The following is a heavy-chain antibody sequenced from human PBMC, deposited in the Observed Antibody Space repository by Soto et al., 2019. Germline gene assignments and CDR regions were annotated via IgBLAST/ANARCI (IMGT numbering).Heavy chain of an antibody. V-gene: IGHV4-59*01. Sequence: SETLSLTCTVSGGSISSYYWSWIRQPPGKGLEWIGYIYYSGSTNYNPSLKSRVTISVDTSKNQFSLKLSSVTAADTAVYYCARARAYCGGDCLPAGAFDIWGQGTMVTVSS. J-gene: IGHJ3*02. CDR3: ARARAYCGGDCLPAGAFDI. CDR2: IYYSGST. D-gene: IGHD2-21*01. CDR1: GGSISSYY.